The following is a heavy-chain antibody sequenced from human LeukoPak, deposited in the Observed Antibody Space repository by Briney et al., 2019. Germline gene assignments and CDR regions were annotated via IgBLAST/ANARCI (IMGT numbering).Heavy chain of an antibody. D-gene: IGHD6-19*01. V-gene: IGHV3-21*01. Sequence: GGSLRLSCAASGFTFNSFTMNWGRQAPGKGLELLSSISGSGEYIYYADSLKGRLTISRDNANDSLYLQLNSLRAEDTSVYYCARGGYNSAFLDSWGQGTLVSVS. CDR1: GFTFNSFT. J-gene: IGHJ4*02. CDR3: ARGGYNSAFLDS. CDR2: ISGSGEYI.